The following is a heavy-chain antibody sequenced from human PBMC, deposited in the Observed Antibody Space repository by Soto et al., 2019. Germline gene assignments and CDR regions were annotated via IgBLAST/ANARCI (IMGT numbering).Heavy chain of an antibody. V-gene: IGHV4-59*08. CDR2: IYYTGGT. CDR3: AIHRPGGGANDY. J-gene: IGHJ4*03. D-gene: IGHD3-16*01. Sequence: SETLSLTCTVSGGSINSYFWSWIRQPPGKGLEYIGYIYYTGGTDYNPSLTSRVTISVDTAKNQFSLRLSSVTAADTAVYYCAIHRPGGGANDYSGHGTLLTVSS. CDR1: GGSINSYF.